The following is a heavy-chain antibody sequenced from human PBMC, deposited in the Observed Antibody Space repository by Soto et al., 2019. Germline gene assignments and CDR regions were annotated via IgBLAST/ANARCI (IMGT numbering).Heavy chain of an antibody. CDR2: ISSSSSTI. D-gene: IGHD3-10*01. V-gene: IGHV3-48*01. CDR3: ARSSGDAFDI. Sequence: EVQLVESGGGLVQPGGSLRLSCAASGFTFSSYSMNWVRQAPGKGLEWVSYISSSSSTIYYAVSVKGRFTISRDNAKNSLYLQMNSLRAEDTAVYYCARSSGDAFDIWGQGTMVTVSS. J-gene: IGHJ3*02. CDR1: GFTFSSYS.